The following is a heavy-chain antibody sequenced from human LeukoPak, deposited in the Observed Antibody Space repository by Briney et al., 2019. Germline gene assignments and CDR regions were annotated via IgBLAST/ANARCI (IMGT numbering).Heavy chain of an antibody. D-gene: IGHD2-21*02. CDR3: ARGAYCGGDCFYYFDY. Sequence: SETLSLTCTVSRGSISTYYWSWMRQPPGKGLEWIGYIHYSGSTDYNPSLKSRISMSLDTSKNQFSLKVSSVTAADTAVYYCARGAYCGGDCFYYFDYWGQGTLVTVSS. CDR2: IHYSGST. CDR1: RGSISTYY. J-gene: IGHJ4*02. V-gene: IGHV4-59*08.